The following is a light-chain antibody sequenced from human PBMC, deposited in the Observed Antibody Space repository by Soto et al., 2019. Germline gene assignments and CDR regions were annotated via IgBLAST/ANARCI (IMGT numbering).Light chain of an antibody. V-gene: IGKV3-20*01. CDR3: QQYGSSPYT. CDR1: QSISTNS. CDR2: ATS. J-gene: IGKJ2*01. Sequence: EIMLTQSPGTLSLSPGERATLSCRASQSISTNSLAWYQHKPGQAPRLLIYATSTRATGIPDRFSGSGSGTDFTLTISRLEPEDFAVYYCQQYGSSPYTFGQGTKLEIK.